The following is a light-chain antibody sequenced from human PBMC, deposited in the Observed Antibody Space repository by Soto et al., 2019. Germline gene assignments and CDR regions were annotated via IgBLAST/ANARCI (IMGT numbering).Light chain of an antibody. CDR2: AAS. J-gene: IGKJ1*01. Sequence: IQMAQPPSGMSASVGDRVTITCRASQGIGSYLAWVQQKPGKDAKSLIYAASSLQSGVPSKCSGSGSGTDVTLTIISRQPEDFASYYCQQYHSYPWTFGQGTKVDIK. CDR3: QQYHSYPWT. CDR1: QGIGSY. V-gene: IGKV1-16*02.